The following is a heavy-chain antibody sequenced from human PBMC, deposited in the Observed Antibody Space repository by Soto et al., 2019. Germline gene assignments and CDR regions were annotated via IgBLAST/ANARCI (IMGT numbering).Heavy chain of an antibody. V-gene: IGHV4-39*01. J-gene: IGHJ5*02. CDR3: ARLDSISWYWFDP. D-gene: IGHD6-13*01. CDR1: GVSSSSSSYY. CDR2: INYSGST. Sequence: PSETLSLTCTFAGVSSSSSSYYWGWIRQPPGKGLEWIGSINYSGSTDYNPSLKSRVTMSVDTSKNQFSLKLSSVTAADTAVYYCARLDSISWYWFDPWGQGTLVTVSS.